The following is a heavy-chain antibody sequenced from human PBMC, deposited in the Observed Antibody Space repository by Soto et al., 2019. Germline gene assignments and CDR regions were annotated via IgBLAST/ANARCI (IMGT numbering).Heavy chain of an antibody. CDR3: AREGDSSSWYFFGAFDI. Sequence: SETLSLTCTVSGGSISSYYWSWIRQPPGKGLEWIGYIYYSGSTNYNPSLKSRVTISVDTSKNQFSLKLSSVTAADTAVYYCAREGDSSSWYFFGAFDIWGQGTMVTVSS. CDR1: GGSISSYY. J-gene: IGHJ3*02. CDR2: IYYSGST. V-gene: IGHV4-59*12. D-gene: IGHD6-13*01.